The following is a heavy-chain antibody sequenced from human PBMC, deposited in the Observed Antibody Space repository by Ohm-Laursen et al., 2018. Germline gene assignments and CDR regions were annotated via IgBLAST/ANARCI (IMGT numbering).Heavy chain of an antibody. Sequence: GTLSLTCAVSGGSISSYYWSWIRQPAGKGLEWIGRIYTSGSTNYNPSLKSRVTMSVDTSKNHFSLKLSSVTAADTAVYYCARDGLVGATTIFFFDYWGQGTLVTVSS. CDR3: ARDGLVGATTIFFFDY. D-gene: IGHD1-26*01. J-gene: IGHJ4*02. CDR2: IYTSGST. CDR1: GGSISSYY. V-gene: IGHV4-4*07.